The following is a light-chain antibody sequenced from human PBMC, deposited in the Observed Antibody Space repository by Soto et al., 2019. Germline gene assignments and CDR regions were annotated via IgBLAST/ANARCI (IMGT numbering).Light chain of an antibody. CDR1: QSVTSN. Sequence: EVVMTQSPASLSVSPGERATLSCRASQSVTSNLAWYQQRPGQAPRLLIYGASTRATGIPARFSGSGSGTEFTLTISSLQSEDFAVYYCLQYSPGLRTFGQGTKVEIK. V-gene: IGKV3-15*01. J-gene: IGKJ1*01. CDR2: GAS. CDR3: LQYSPGLRT.